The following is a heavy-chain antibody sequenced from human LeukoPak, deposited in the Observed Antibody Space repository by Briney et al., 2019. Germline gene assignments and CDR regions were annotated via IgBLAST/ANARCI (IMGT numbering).Heavy chain of an antibody. J-gene: IGHJ4*02. D-gene: IGHD1-14*01. CDR1: GLTFSTSG. Sequence: GGSLRLSCTASGLTFSTSGFNWVRQAPGKGLEWVASIGPTGSDRYHADSIKGRFTISRDNANNFLYLQMNSLRAEDTAVYYCATETNGRHYDYWGRGALLTVSS. CDR3: ATETNGRHYDY. V-gene: IGHV3-21*06. CDR2: IGPTGSDR.